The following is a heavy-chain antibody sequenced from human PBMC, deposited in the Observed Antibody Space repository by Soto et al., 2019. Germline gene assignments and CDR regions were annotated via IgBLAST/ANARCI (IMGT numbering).Heavy chain of an antibody. CDR3: ASPRRGQWLIY. D-gene: IGHD6-19*01. V-gene: IGHV4-34*01. Sequence: QVQLQQWGAGLLKPSETLSLTCAVYGGSFSNYYWSWIRQPPGKGLEWIGEINHSGSTNYNPSLKSRVTKSVDTSKNQFFLKLSAVTAADTAVYYCASPRRGQWLIYWGQGTLVTVSS. CDR1: GGSFSNYY. J-gene: IGHJ4*02. CDR2: INHSGST.